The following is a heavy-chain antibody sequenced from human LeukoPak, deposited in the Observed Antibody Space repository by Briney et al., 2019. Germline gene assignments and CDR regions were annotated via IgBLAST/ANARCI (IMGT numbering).Heavy chain of an antibody. Sequence: SSETLSLTCTVSGGSISTYYWSWIRQPPGQGLEWIGYIYYSGSTNYNPSLKSRVIISVDTSKNQFSLKLSSVTAADTAVYYCARQNFTSGSYLNWFDPWGQGTLVTVSS. CDR2: IYYSGST. D-gene: IGHD3-10*01. J-gene: IGHJ5*02. V-gene: IGHV4-59*08. CDR3: ARQNFTSGSYLNWFDP. CDR1: GGSISTYY.